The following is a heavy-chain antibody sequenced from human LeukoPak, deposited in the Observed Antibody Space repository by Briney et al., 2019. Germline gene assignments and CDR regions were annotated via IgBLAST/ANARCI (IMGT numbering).Heavy chain of an antibody. Sequence: GASVKVSCKASGYTFTGYYMHWGRQAPGQGLEWMGWINPDSGATNYAQRFQGRVTMTRDTSISTAYMELSRLRSDDTALYYCARSEMADYWGQGTLVTVSS. D-gene: IGHD1-14*01. CDR3: ARSEMADY. CDR2: INPDSGAT. V-gene: IGHV1-2*02. J-gene: IGHJ4*02. CDR1: GYTFTGYY.